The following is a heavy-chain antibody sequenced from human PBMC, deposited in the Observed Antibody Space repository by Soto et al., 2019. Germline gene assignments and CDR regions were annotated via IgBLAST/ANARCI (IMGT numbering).Heavy chain of an antibody. V-gene: IGHV3-7*01. J-gene: IGHJ4*02. D-gene: IGHD6-19*01. CDR3: VRDPSSGYDY. CDR1: GFAVRSYW. CDR2: IKQDGSEH. Sequence: LRLSGAASGFAVRSYWMSWVRQAPGKGLEWVANIKQDGSEHYYVDSVKGRFTNSRDNAKNSLYLQMNSLRAEDTAVYYCVRDPSSGYDYWGQGTLVTVSS.